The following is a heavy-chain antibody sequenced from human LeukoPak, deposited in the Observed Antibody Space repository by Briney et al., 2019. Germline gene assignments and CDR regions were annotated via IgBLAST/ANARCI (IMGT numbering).Heavy chain of an antibody. V-gene: IGHV3-11*01. J-gene: IGHJ4*02. D-gene: IGHD6-19*01. CDR2: ISGSGNTI. CDR1: GFTVSSNY. CDR3: ARDLKAVAGTGD. Sequence: GGSLRLSCAASGFTVSSNYMSWVRQAPGKGLEWVSYISGSGNTIYYADSVKGRFTISRDNAKNSLYLQMNSLRAEDTAVYYCARDLKAVAGTGDWGQGTLVTVSS.